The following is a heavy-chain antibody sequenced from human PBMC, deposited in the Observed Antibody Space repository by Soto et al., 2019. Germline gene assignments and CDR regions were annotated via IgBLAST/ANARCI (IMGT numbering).Heavy chain of an antibody. J-gene: IGHJ1*01. V-gene: IGHV3-30-3*01. CDR2: ISYDGSNK. CDR3: ARESSHCSGGSCYSAYFQH. CDR1: GFTFSSYA. D-gene: IGHD2-15*01. Sequence: QVQLVESGGGVVQPGRSLRLSCAASGFTFSSYAMHWVRQAPGKGLEWVAVISYDGSNKYYADSVKGRFTISRDNSKNTLYLQMNSLRAEDTAVYYCARESSHCSGGSCYSAYFQHWGQGTLVTVSS.